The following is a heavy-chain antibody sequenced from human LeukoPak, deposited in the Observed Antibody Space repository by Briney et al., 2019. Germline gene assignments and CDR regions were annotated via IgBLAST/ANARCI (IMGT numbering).Heavy chain of an antibody. D-gene: IGHD3-3*01. CDR3: AKGITIFGVVIYYYYGMDV. J-gene: IGHJ6*02. Sequence: GGSLRLSCAASGFTFSSYAMSWVRQAPGKGLEWVSAISGSGGSTYYADSVKGRFTISRDNSKSTLYLQMNTLRAEDTAVYYCAKGITIFGVVIYYYYGMDVWGQGTTVTVSS. V-gene: IGHV3-23*01. CDR2: ISGSGGST. CDR1: GFTFSSYA.